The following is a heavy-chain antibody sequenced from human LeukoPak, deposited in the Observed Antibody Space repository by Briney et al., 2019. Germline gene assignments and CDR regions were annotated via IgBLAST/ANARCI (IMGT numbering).Heavy chain of an antibody. CDR3: ARDPTTVTNRDAFDI. D-gene: IGHD4-11*01. V-gene: IGHV4-59*01. CDR1: GGFISGYY. Sequence: SETLSLTCTVSGGFISGYYWNWIRQPPGKGLEWIAYIFYSGSTNYNPSLKSRVTISVDTSKNQFSLKLSSVTAADTAVYYCARDPTTVTNRDAFDIWGQGTMVTVSS. CDR2: IFYSGST. J-gene: IGHJ3*02.